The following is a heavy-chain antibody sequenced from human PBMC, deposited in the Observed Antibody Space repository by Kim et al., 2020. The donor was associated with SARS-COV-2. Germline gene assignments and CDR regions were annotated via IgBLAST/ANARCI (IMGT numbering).Heavy chain of an antibody. CDR3: ARDLEDYYDSSGFCCPPS. CDR1: GYTFTGYY. J-gene: IGHJ4*02. V-gene: IGHV1-2*06. D-gene: IGHD3-22*01. Sequence: ASVKVSCKASGYTFTGYYMHWVRQAPGQGLEWMGRINPNSGGTNYAQKFQGRVTMTRDTSISTAYMELSRLRSDDTAVYYCARDLEDYYDSSGFCCPPSWGQGTLVTVSS. CDR2: INPNSGGT.